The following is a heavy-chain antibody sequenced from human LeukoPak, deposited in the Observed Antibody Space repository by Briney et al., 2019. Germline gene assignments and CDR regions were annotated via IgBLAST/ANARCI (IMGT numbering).Heavy chain of an antibody. CDR1: GGSISSYY. V-gene: IGHV4-4*08. J-gene: IGHJ4*02. CDR3: AREEWELTVDY. D-gene: IGHD1-26*01. Sequence: SETLSLTCTVSGGSISSYYWSWIRQPPGKGLEWIGRIYTSGSTNYNPSLKSRVTISVDTSKNQFSLKLSSVTAADTAVYYCAREEWELTVDYWGQGTLVTVSS. CDR2: IYTSGST.